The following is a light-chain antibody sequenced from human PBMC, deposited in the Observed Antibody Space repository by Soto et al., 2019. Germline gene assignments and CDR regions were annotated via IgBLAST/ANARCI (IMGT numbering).Light chain of an antibody. Sequence: EIVLTQSPVTLSLSPGERAALSCRASQSVSSYLAWYQQKPGQAPRLLIYDASNRATGIPARFSGSGSGTDFTLTITSLEPEDLAVYYCQQRSNWPPLTFGGGTKVDIK. CDR2: DAS. CDR3: QQRSNWPPLT. CDR1: QSVSSY. J-gene: IGKJ4*01. V-gene: IGKV3-11*01.